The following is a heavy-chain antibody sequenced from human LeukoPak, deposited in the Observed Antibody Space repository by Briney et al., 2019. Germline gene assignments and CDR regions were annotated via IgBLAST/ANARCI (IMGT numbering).Heavy chain of an antibody. CDR1: GFTFTTYW. CDR3: ARDATTELGTVYMDV. V-gene: IGHV3-7*01. J-gene: IGHJ6*03. D-gene: IGHD4-17*01. CDR2: INQDGTEK. Sequence: GGSLRLSCAASGFTFTTYWMSWVRQAPGKGLEWVANINQDGTEKYYVDSVKGRFTVSRDNAKNSLSLQMNSLRVEDTAVYYCARDATTELGTVYMDVWGKGTTVTISS.